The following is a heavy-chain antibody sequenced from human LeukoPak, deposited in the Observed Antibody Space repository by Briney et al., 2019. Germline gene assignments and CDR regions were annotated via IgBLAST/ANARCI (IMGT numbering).Heavy chain of an antibody. Sequence: GGSLRLSCAASGFTFSSYAMTWIRQAPGKGLEWVSSISGSGGSTYYADSVKGRFTISRDNSRNMLFLQMNSLRADDTAVYYCARVSHGSGSYYDYWGQGTLVTVSS. J-gene: IGHJ4*02. D-gene: IGHD3-10*01. CDR2: ISGSGGST. CDR3: ARVSHGSGSYYDY. V-gene: IGHV3-23*01. CDR1: GFTFSSYA.